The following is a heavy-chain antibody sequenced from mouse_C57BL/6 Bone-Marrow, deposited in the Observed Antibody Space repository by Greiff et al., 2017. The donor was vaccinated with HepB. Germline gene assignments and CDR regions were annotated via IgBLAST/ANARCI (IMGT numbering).Heavy chain of an antibody. CDR1: GYTFTSYW. CDR3: ARGRPIYYDYLFAY. D-gene: IGHD2-4*01. CDR2: IYPGSGST. Sequence: VQLQQSGAELVKPGASVKMSCKASGYTFTSYWITWVKQRPGQGLEWIGDIYPGSGSTNYNEKFKSKATLTVDTSSSTAYMQLSSLTSEDSAVYYCARGRPIYYDYLFAYWGQGTLVTVSA. V-gene: IGHV1-55*01. J-gene: IGHJ3*01.